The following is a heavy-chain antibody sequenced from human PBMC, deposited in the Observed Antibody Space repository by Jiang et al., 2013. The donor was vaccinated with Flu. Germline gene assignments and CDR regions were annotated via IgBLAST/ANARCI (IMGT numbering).Heavy chain of an antibody. Sequence: GSGLVKPSETLSLTCTVSGGSISSYYWSWIRQPPGKGLEWIGYIYYSGSTNYNPSLKSRVTISVDTSKNQFSLKLSSVTAADTAVYYCARHNALEWLTRFDPWGQGTLVTVSS. CDR2: IYYSGST. CDR3: ARHNALEWLTRFDP. J-gene: IGHJ5*02. V-gene: IGHV4-59*08. D-gene: IGHD3-3*01. CDR1: GGSISSYY.